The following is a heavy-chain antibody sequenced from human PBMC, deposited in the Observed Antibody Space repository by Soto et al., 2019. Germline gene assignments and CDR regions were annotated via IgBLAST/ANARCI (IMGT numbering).Heavy chain of an antibody. CDR1: GASISSYY. D-gene: IGHD3-9*01. V-gene: IGHV4-59*01. J-gene: IGHJ5*02. Sequence: SETLSLTCSVSGASISSYYWTWIRQPPGGGLEWIGYMHHTQGTNDNPSLRGRVHMSIDTSMNQFSLRLTSVTAADTAVYHCARVPFVGYFDWLDPWGHGTLVTVSS. CDR3: ARVPFVGYFDWLDP. CDR2: MHHTQGT.